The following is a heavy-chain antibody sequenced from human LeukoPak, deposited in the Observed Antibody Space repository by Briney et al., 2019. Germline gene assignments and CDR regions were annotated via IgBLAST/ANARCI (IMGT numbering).Heavy chain of an antibody. J-gene: IGHJ4*02. D-gene: IGHD6-6*01. CDR2: INHSGST. CDR1: GGSFSGYY. CDR3: ARVGAYSSSSGEIGY. Sequence: PSETLSLTCAVYGGSFSGYYWSWIRQPPGKGLEWIGEINHSGSTNYNPSLKSRVTISVDTSKNQFSLKLSSVTAADTAVYYCARVGAYSSSSGEIGYRGQGTLVTASS. V-gene: IGHV4-34*01.